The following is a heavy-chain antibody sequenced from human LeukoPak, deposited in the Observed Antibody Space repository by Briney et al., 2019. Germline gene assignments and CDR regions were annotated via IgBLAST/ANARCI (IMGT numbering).Heavy chain of an antibody. CDR3: AKDATPTQLRLHWFDP. Sequence: GGSLRLSCAASGFTFSSYAMSWVRQAPGKGLEWVSAINGSGGSTYYADSVKGRFTISRDNSKNTLYLQMNSLRAEDTAVYYCAKDATPTQLRLHWFDPWGQGTLVTVSS. CDR1: GFTFSSYA. V-gene: IGHV3-23*01. D-gene: IGHD5-18*01. CDR2: INGSGGST. J-gene: IGHJ5*02.